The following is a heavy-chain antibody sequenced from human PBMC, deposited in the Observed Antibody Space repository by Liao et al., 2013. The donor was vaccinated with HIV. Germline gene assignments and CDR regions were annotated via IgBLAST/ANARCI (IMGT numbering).Heavy chain of an antibody. D-gene: IGHD6-13*01. Sequence: QLQLQESGPGLVKPSETLSLTCTVSGGSISSTSYYWGWIRQPPGKGLEWIGSIYYSGSTYYKPSLKSRVTISVDTSKNQFSLKLSSVTAADTAVYYCARDETAAGYYYYYYMDVWGKGTTVTVSS. CDR3: ARDETAAGYYYYYYMDV. V-gene: IGHV4-39*07. CDR2: IYYSGST. CDR1: GGSISSTSYY. J-gene: IGHJ6*03.